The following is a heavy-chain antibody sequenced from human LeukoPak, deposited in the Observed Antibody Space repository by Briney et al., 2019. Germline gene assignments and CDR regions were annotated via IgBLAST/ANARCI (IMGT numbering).Heavy chain of an antibody. D-gene: IGHD6-13*01. CDR3: AKVGSSSWSELDY. CDR1: GFTFSSYA. V-gene: IGHV3-23*01. J-gene: IGHJ4*02. CDR2: ISGSGGST. Sequence: GGSLRLSCAASGFTFSSYAMSWVRQAPGKGLEWDSAISGSGGSTYYADSVKGRFTISRDNSKNTLYLQMNSLRAEDTAVYYCAKVGSSSWSELDYWGQGTLVTVSS.